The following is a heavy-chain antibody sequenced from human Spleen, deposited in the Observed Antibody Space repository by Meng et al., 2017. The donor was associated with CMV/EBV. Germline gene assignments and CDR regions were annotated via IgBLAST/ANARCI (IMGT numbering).Heavy chain of an antibody. CDR3: ARVREVFEYSSSTDVGWFDP. Sequence: FTGYYMHWVRQAPGQGLEWMGWINPNSGGTNYAQKFQGRVTMTRDTSISTAYMELSRLRSDDTAVYYCARVREVFEYSSSTDVGWFDPWGQGTLVTVSS. CDR2: INPNSGGT. D-gene: IGHD6-6*01. V-gene: IGHV1-2*02. J-gene: IGHJ5*02. CDR1: FTGYY.